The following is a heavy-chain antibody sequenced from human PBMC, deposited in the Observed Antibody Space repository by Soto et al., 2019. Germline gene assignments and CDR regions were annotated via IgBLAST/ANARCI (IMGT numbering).Heavy chain of an antibody. V-gene: IGHV1-69*13. CDR2: IIPIFGTA. D-gene: IGHD2-15*01. Sequence: ASVKVSCKASGGTFSSYTITWVRQAPGQGLEWKGGIIPIFGTANYAQKFQGRVTITADDSTSTAYLELSSLRSEDTAVYYCARERDDCSGGSCYFYWYFDLWGRGTLVTVSS. J-gene: IGHJ2*01. CDR3: ARERDDCSGGSCYFYWYFDL. CDR1: GGTFSSYT.